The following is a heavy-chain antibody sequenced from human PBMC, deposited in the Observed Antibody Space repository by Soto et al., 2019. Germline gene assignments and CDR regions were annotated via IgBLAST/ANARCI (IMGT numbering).Heavy chain of an antibody. D-gene: IGHD6-19*01. CDR2: ISYDASNK. J-gene: IGHJ4*02. CDR1: EFAFSSDA. Sequence: QVQLVESGGGVVQPGRSLRLSCAASEFAFSSDAMHWVRRAPGQGLEWVAVISYDASNKYYAGSVKGRFTISRDKSKNTMCLPMSSIRAEDTAVSYCARPFSSGWYGDFDFWGQGTLVAVSS. V-gene: IGHV3-30-3*01. CDR3: ARPFSSGWYGDFDF.